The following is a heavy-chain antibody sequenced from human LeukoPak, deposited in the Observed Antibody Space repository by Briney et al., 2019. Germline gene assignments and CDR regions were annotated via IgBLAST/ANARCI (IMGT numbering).Heavy chain of an antibody. CDR3: ATLNSNNRAFDI. J-gene: IGHJ3*02. D-gene: IGHD1/OR15-1a*01. CDR2: ISSSSSYI. V-gene: IGHV3-21*04. CDR1: GFTFSSYS. Sequence: GGSLRLSCAASGFTFSSYSMNWVRQAPGKGLEWVSSISSSSSYIYYADSVRGRFTISRDNAKNSLYLQMNSLRAEDTAVYYCATLNSNNRAFDIWGQGTMVTVSS.